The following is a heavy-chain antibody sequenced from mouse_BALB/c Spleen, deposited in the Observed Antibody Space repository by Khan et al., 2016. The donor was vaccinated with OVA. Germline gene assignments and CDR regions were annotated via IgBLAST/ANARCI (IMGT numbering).Heavy chain of an antibody. CDR1: GYSITSDYA. V-gene: IGHV3-2*02. CDR3: ASSVTITTVVATDFDY. J-gene: IGHJ2*01. CDR2: ISYSGRT. Sequence: EVKLLESGPGLVKPSQSLSLTCTVTGYSITSDYAWNWIRQFPGNKLEWMGYISYSGRTSYNPSLKSRISITRDKSKNHSFLQLNSVTTEYTATYYCASSVTITTVVATDFDYWGQGTTLTVSS. D-gene: IGHD1-1*01.